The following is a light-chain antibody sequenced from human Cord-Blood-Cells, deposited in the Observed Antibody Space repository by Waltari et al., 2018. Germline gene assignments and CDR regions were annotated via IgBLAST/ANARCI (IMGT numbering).Light chain of an antibody. CDR1: SSDVGRYNL. J-gene: IGLJ3*02. V-gene: IGLV2-23*02. CDR3: CSYAGSSTFWV. CDR2: EVS. Sequence: QSALTQPASVSGSPGQSLTISCTGTSSDVGRYNLVSWYQQHPGKAPKLMIYEVSKRPSGVSNRFSGSKSGNTASLTISGLQAEDEADYYCCSYAGSSTFWVFGGGTKLTVL.